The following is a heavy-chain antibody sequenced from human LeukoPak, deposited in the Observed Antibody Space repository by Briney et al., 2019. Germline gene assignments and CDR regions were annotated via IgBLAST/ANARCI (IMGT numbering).Heavy chain of an antibody. CDR1: GGSISSGGYY. CDR2: IYYSGST. Sequence: SETLSLTCTVSGGSISSGGYYRSWIRQHPGKGLEWIGYIYYSGSTYYNPSLKSRVTISVDTSKNQFSLKLSSVTAADTAVYYCARDKLGYCSSTSCWEGFGYWGQGTLVTVSS. CDR3: ARDKLGYCSSTSCWEGFGY. V-gene: IGHV4-31*03. J-gene: IGHJ4*02. D-gene: IGHD2-2*01.